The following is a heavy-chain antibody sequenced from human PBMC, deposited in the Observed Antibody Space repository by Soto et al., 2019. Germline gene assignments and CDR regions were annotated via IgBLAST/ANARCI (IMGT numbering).Heavy chain of an antibody. J-gene: IGHJ4*02. CDR2: ITPAFGTT. V-gene: IGHV1-69*01. CDR1: GSTFSKRS. Sequence: QVHLVQSGAEVKKPGSSVKISCRASGSTFSKRSITWVRQAPGQGFEWMGGITPAFGTTNFARKFQGRLTITADEPTTPAYLELSSLTSEDTAVYHCATWAGLVTYRGFIGPLDLWGQGTLVTVSS. D-gene: IGHD2-21*01. CDR3: ATWAGLVTYRGFIGPLDL.